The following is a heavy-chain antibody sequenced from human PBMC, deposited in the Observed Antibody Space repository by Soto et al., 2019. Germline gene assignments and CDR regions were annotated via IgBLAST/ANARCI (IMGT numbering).Heavy chain of an antibody. V-gene: IGHV1-2*02. CDR2: INPNSGGT. J-gene: IGHJ6*02. CDR1: GYTFTGYH. Sequence: ASVKVSCKASGYTFTGYHMHWVRQDPGQGLEWMGWINPNSGGTNYAQKFQGRVTMTRDTSISTAYMELSRLRSDDTAVYYCARDRELERCGMDVWGQGTTVTVSS. D-gene: IGHD1-1*01. CDR3: ARDRELERCGMDV.